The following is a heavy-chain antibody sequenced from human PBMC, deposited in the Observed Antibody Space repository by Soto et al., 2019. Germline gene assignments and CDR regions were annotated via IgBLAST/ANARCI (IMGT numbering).Heavy chain of an antibody. CDR3: ARGSPRSSHYYYYYYMDV. CDR2: INHSGST. CDR1: GGSFSGYY. V-gene: IGHV4-34*01. J-gene: IGHJ6*03. D-gene: IGHD2-2*01. Sequence: SETLSLTCAVYGGSFSGYYWSWIRQPPGKGLEWIGEINHSGSTNYNPSLKSRVTISVDTSKNQFYLQLSPVTSADTAVYYCARGSPRSSHYYYYYYMDVWGKGTTVTVSS.